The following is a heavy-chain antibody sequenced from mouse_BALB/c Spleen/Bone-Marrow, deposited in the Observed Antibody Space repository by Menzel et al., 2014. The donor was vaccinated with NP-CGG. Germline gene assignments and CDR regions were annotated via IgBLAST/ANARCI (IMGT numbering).Heavy chain of an antibody. CDR2: IDPENGNT. CDR3: ARGDGYATDY. J-gene: IGHJ4*01. V-gene: IGHV14-1*02. CDR1: GFNIKDYY. Sequence: EVQLQQSGAGIVRPGALVKLSCKASGFNIKDYYMQWVKQRPEQGLEWIGWIDPENGNTIYDPKFQGKASITADTSSNTAYLQLSSLTSEDTAVYYCARGDGYATDYWGQGTSVTVSS.